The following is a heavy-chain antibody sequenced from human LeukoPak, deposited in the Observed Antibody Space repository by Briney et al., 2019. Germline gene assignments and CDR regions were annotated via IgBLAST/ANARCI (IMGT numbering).Heavy chain of an antibody. CDR1: GYTFTSYG. J-gene: IGHJ4*02. V-gene: IGHV1-18*01. CDR3: ARVGGYCSSTSCYTDGIDY. CDR2: ISAYNGNT. Sequence: ASVKVSCKASGYTFTSYGISWVRQAPGQGLEWMGWISAYNGNTNYAQKLQGRVTMTTDTSTSTAYMELRSLRSDDTAVYYCARVGGYCSSTSCYTDGIDYWGQGTLVTVSS. D-gene: IGHD2-2*02.